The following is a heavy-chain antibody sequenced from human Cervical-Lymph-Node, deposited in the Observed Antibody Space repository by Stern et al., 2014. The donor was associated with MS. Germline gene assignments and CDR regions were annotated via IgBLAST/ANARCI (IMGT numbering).Heavy chain of an antibody. CDR3: ARADYYDSSGPFDY. D-gene: IGHD3-22*01. J-gene: IGHJ4*02. V-gene: IGHV4-34*01. CDR2: INHSGRT. Sequence: QVQLQQWGAGLLKPSETLSLTCAVYGGSFSGYYWSWIRQPPGKGLEWIWEINHSGRTNYNPSLKRRVTISVDTSKNQSSLKLSSVTAADTAVYYCARADYYDSSGPFDYWGQGTLVTVSS. CDR1: GGSFSGYY.